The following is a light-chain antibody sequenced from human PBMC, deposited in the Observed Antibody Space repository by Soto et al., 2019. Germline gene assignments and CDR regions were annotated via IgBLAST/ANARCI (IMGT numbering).Light chain of an antibody. J-gene: IGKJ5*01. CDR2: AAA. CDR1: QSITSW. V-gene: IGKV1-12*01. CDR3: S. Sequence: DIQMTQYPSSVSASVGDRVTITCRASQSITSWLAWYQQKPGKAPKLLISAAANLQSGVPSRFSGSGSGTDFTLTISSLQPEDFATFPLSFGQGTRLEIK.